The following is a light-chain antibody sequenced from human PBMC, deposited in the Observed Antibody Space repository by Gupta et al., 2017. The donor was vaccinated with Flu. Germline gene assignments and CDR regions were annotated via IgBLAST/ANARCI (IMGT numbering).Light chain of an antibody. CDR3: QAYDSSLIGYV. J-gene: IGLJ1*01. CDR2: NND. CDR1: SSNIGAGFN. V-gene: IGLV1-40*01. Sequence: QSVLTQTPSVSGAPGQRVTISCTGSSSNIGAGFNVHWYQHPPGTAPKLLIYNNDLRPSGVPDRFSASRSGTSASLAITGLQAEDEADYYCQAYDSSLIGYVFGTGTKVTVL.